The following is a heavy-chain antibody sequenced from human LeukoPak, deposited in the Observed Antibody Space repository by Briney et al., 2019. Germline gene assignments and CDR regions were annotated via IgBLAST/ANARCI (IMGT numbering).Heavy chain of an antibody. CDR3: ARRVAAAGTGWPAFDY. V-gene: IGHV3-48*02. J-gene: IGHJ4*02. D-gene: IGHD6-13*01. CDR2: ISSSSSTI. CDR1: GFTFSSHS. Sequence: PGGSLRLSCAASGFTFSSHSMNWVRQAPGKGLEWVSYISSSSSTIYYVDSVKGRFTISRDNAKNSLYLQMNSLRDEDTAVYYCARRVAAAGTGWPAFDYWGQATVATVSS.